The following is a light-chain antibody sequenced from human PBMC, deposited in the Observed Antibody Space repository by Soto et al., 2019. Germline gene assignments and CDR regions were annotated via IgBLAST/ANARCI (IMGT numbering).Light chain of an antibody. CDR2: DVI. Sequence: QAVVTQPASVSGSPGQSITISCTGTSSDVGGYDYVSWYQQHPGKAPKVMIYDVINRPSGVSDRFSGSKSGNTASLTISGLPTEDDADYYCSSYTTSRTRVFGGGTKVTVL. J-gene: IGLJ2*01. CDR3: SSYTTSRTRV. V-gene: IGLV2-14*01. CDR1: SSDVGGYDY.